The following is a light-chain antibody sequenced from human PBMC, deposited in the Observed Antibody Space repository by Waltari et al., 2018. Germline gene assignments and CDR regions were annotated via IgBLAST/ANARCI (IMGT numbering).Light chain of an antibody. Sequence: QSALTQPASVSGSPGQSITISCTGTSSDVGSYNLVSWYQQNPGKSPKLMIYEGSKRPSGVSNRFSGSKSGNTASLTISGLQAEDEADYYCCSYAGIGTLYVFGTGTKVTVL. J-gene: IGLJ1*01. CDR2: EGS. V-gene: IGLV2-23*01. CDR3: CSYAGIGTLYV. CDR1: SSDVGSYNL.